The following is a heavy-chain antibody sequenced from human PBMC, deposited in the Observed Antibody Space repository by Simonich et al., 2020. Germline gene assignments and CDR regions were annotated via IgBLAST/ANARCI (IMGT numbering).Heavy chain of an antibody. J-gene: IGHJ4*02. CDR2: IKHSGST. CDR3: ARHLQLGPFDY. V-gene: IGHV4-34*01. D-gene: IGHD1-1*01. CDR1: GGSFSGYY. Sequence: QVQLQQWGAGLLKPSETLSLTCAVYGGSFSGYYWGWIRQPPGKGLEWIGEIKHSGSTNYNPSLKSRVTISVDTSKNQFSLKLSSVTAADTAVYYCARHLQLGPFDYWGQGTLVTVSS.